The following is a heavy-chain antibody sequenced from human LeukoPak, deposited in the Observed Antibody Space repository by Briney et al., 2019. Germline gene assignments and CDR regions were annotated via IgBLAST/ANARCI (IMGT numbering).Heavy chain of an antibody. J-gene: IGHJ4*02. D-gene: IGHD2-2*01. V-gene: IGHV4-59*01. Sequence: SETLSLTCTVSGGSISSYYWSWIRQPPGKGLEWIGYIYYSGSTNYNPSLKSRVTISVDTSKNQFSLKLSSVTAADTAVYYCARHAGDIVVVPAVNFDYWGQGTLVTVSS. CDR3: ARHAGDIVVVPAVNFDY. CDR2: IYYSGST. CDR1: GGSISSYY.